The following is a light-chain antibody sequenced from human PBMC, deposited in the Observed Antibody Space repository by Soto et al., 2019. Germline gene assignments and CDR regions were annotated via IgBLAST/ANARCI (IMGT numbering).Light chain of an antibody. CDR3: SSFTSSTTYV. CDR1: SSDVGNYNY. Sequence: QSVLTQSAYVSGSAGGWISISCTGTSSDVGNYNYVSWYQQHPGEVPKLIIFNVNNRPSGVSNRFSGSKSGNTASLTISGLQAEDKAEYDCSSFTSSTTYVFGTGTKVTVL. J-gene: IGLJ1*01. V-gene: IGLV2-14*01. CDR2: NVN.